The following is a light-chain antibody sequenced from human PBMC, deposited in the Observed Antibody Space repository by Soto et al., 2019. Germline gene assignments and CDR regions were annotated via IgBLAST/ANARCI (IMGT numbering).Light chain of an antibody. CDR1: QSVSDK. CDR3: QQYNNWPPIT. V-gene: IGKV3-15*01. J-gene: IGKJ5*01. Sequence: IVMKHSPATVSVYPGERATLSCRASQSVSDKLAWYQQKPGQAPRLLIYHASARATGIPARFSGSGSGTEFTLTISGLQSEDFAVYYCQQYNNWPPITFGQGGRLEIK. CDR2: HAS.